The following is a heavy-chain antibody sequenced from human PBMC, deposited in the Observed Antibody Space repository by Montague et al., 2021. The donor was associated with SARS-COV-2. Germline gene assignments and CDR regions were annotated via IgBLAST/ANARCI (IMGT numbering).Heavy chain of an antibody. Sequence: SETLSLTCAVYGGSFSGYCWSWIRQPPGKGLVWIGEISHSGSTNYNPSLKSRVTISVDTSKNQFPLKLSSVTAADTAVYYCARVRYYGSGTSLGMDVWGQGTTVTVSS. D-gene: IGHD3-10*01. CDR2: ISHSGST. V-gene: IGHV4-34*01. J-gene: IGHJ6*02. CDR3: ARVRYYGSGTSLGMDV. CDR1: GGSFSGYC.